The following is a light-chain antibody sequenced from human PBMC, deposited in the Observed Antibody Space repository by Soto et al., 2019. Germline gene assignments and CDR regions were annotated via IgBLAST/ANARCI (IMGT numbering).Light chain of an antibody. CDR3: QQYNSYPWT. V-gene: IGKV1-5*03. CDR1: QSINSW. CDR2: KAS. Sequence: DIQMTQSPSTLSASVGDRDTITCRASQSINSWLAWYQQKPGKAPKLLIYKASSLESGVPSRFSGSGSGTEFTLTISSLQPDDFATYYCQQYNSYPWTFGQGTKVEIK. J-gene: IGKJ1*01.